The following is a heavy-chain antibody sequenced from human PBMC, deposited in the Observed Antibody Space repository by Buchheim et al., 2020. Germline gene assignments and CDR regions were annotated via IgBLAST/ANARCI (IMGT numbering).Heavy chain of an antibody. D-gene: IGHD6-19*01. V-gene: IGHV4-59*01. CDR1: GASITSYY. CDR2: IHYSGRT. Sequence: QVQLQESGPGLVKPSETLSLTCTVSGASITSYYWSWIRQPPGKRLEWIGYIHYSGRTNYNPSLKSRLTISADTSKHQLSLKLSSVTAADTAVYYCARTGDSTGKLDYWGQGTL. J-gene: IGHJ4*02. CDR3: ARTGDSTGKLDY.